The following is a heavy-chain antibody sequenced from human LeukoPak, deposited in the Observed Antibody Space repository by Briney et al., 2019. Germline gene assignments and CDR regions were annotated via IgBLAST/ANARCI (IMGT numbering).Heavy chain of an antibody. Sequence: SETLSLTCAVFDGSFSGYYWTWIRQSPGKGLEWIGEINPSGGTTYKPSLKSRVAISADTSKNQFSLRLSSVTAADTAVYYCVRGLSNWEGFDHWGQGTLVTVSS. D-gene: IGHD1-1*01. CDR3: VRGLSNWEGFDH. V-gene: IGHV4-34*01. CDR2: INPSGGT. J-gene: IGHJ5*02. CDR1: DGSFSGYY.